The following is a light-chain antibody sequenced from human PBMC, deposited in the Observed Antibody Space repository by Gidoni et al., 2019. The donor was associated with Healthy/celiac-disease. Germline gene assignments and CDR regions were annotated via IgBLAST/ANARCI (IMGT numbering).Light chain of an antibody. CDR1: QDITNY. Sequence: DIQMNQSPSSLSASVGASVTITCQASQDITNYLNWCQQKPGKTPKLLIYDASNLETGVPSRFSGSGSGTYFTFTISSLQPEDIATYYCQQYDNLPLTFGGXTKVEIK. J-gene: IGKJ4*01. CDR2: DAS. V-gene: IGKV1-33*01. CDR3: QQYDNLPLT.